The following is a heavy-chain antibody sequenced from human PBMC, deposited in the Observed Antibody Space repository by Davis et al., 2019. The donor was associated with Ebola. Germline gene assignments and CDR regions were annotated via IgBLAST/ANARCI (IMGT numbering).Heavy chain of an antibody. J-gene: IGHJ4*02. V-gene: IGHV3-30*04. D-gene: IGHD3-22*01. Sequence: GGSLRLSCAASGFTFSSYAMHWVRQAPGKGLEWVAVISYDGSNKYYADSVKGRFTISRDKSKNTLYLQMNGLRAEDTATYYCAKSGGSYETNGYFDYWGQGTLVTVSS. CDR1: GFTFSSYA. CDR3: AKSGGSYETNGYFDY. CDR2: ISYDGSNK.